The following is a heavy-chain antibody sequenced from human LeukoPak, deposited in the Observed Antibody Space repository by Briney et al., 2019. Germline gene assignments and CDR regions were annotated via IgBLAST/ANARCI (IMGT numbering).Heavy chain of an antibody. CDR2: IRFDGSNK. CDR3: VTTKLELDVFDI. CDR1: GFTFSSYG. Sequence: GGSLRLSCAAYGFTFSSYGMHWVRQAPGKGLEWVAFIRFDGSNKYYADSVKGRFTISRDNSKNTLYLQMNSLRTEDTAVYYCVTTKLELDVFDIWGQGTMVTVSS. V-gene: IGHV3-30*02. D-gene: IGHD1-7*01. J-gene: IGHJ3*02.